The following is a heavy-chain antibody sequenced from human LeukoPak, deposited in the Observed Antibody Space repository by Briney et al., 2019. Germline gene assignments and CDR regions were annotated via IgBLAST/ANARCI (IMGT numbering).Heavy chain of an antibody. CDR3: VISPNTYYFDY. D-gene: IGHD2-2*02. V-gene: IGHV3-53*01. CDR1: VVTFSSHY. CDR2: IYSGGST. Sequence: GGSLRLSCAASVVTFSSHYMSWVRQAPGKGLEWVSVIYSGGSTYYADSVKGRFTIPRDSSKNTLYLQMNSLRAEDTAVYYCVISPNTYYFDYWGQGTLVTVSS. J-gene: IGHJ4*02.